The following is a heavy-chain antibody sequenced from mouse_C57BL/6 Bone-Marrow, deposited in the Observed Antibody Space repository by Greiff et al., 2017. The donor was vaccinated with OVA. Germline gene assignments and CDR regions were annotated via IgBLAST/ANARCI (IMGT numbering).Heavy chain of an antibody. V-gene: IGHV3-6*01. CDR3: ARNYGSSYVYFDV. D-gene: IGHD1-1*01. Sequence: EVQLMESGPGLVKPSQSLSLTCSVTGYSITSGYYWNWIRQFPGNKLEWMGYISYDGSNNYNPSLKNRISITRDTSKNQFFLKLNSVTTEDTATYYCARNYGSSYVYFDVWGTGTTVTVSS. CDR2: ISYDGSN. J-gene: IGHJ1*03. CDR1: GYSITSGYY.